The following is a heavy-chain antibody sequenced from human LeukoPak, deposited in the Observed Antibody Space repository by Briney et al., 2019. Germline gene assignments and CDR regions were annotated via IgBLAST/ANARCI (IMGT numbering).Heavy chain of an antibody. V-gene: IGHV3-53*01. CDR1: GFTVSSNH. CDR3: ARGPAGYN. D-gene: IGHD1-1*01. Sequence: PGGAPRLSCAASGFTVSSNHMSWVRQAPGKGLEWVSVIYSGGSTDYADSVKGRLTISRDNLKNTLYLQMNSLRAEDTAVYYCARGPAGYNWGQGTLVTFSS. J-gene: IGHJ4*02. CDR2: IYSGGST.